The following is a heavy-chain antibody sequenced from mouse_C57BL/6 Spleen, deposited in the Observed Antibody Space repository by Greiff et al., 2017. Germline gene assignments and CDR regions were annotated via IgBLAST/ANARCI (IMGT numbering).Heavy chain of an antibody. D-gene: IGHD2-3*01. V-gene: IGHV1-62-2*01. CDR2: FYPVSGSI. CDR1: GYPFTEYT. Sequence: QVQLQQSGAELVKPGASVKLSCKASGYPFTEYTIHWVKQRSGQGLEWIGWFYPVSGSITYNENFKDKATLTGDKSSSPVYMELSKLTSDDSAVYFFARHEERYDGYYFDVWGTGTTVTVSS. J-gene: IGHJ1*03. CDR3: ARHEERYDGYYFDV.